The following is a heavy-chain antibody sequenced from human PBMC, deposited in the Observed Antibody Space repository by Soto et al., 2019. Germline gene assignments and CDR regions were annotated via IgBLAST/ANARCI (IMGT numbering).Heavy chain of an antibody. D-gene: IGHD2-2*02. CDR1: GYSFTSYW. V-gene: IGHV5-51*01. J-gene: IGHJ5*02. CDR2: IYPGDSDT. Sequence: GESLKISCKGSGYSFTSYWIGWVRQMPGEGLEWMGIIYPGDSDTRYSPSFQGQVTISADKSISTAYLQWSSLKASDTAMYYCARHRGSDIVVVPAAIGGWFDPWGQGTLVTISS. CDR3: ARHRGSDIVVVPAAIGGWFDP.